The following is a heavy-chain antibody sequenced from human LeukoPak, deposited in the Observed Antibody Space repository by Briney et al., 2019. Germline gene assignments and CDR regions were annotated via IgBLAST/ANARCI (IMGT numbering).Heavy chain of an antibody. CDR3: ARKITVTNYDYYYGMDV. V-gene: IGHV3-48*02. CDR1: GFTFSSYS. Sequence: PGGSLRLSCAASGFTFSSYSMNWVRQAPGKGLEWVSYISSSSSTIYYADSVKGRFTISRDNAKNSLYLQMNSLRDEDTAVYYCARKITVTNYDYYYGMDVWAKGPRSPSP. J-gene: IGHJ6*02. D-gene: IGHD4-17*01. CDR2: ISSSSSTI.